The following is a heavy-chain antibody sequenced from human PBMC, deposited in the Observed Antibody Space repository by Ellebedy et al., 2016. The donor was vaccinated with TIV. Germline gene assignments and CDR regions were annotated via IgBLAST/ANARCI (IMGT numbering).Heavy chain of an antibody. CDR3: ARRASDGDYAVQVNPWFDP. Sequence: GESLKISCAASGFNFRSYWMTWVRQAPGKGLEWVAKIRQEGDEIYYVESVKVRFTISRDNAKNSLFLQMNSLRVEDTAVYYCARRASDGDYAVQVNPWFDPWGQGTLVTVSS. CDR1: GFNFRSYW. D-gene: IGHD4-17*01. J-gene: IGHJ5*02. CDR2: IRQEGDEI. V-gene: IGHV3-7*01.